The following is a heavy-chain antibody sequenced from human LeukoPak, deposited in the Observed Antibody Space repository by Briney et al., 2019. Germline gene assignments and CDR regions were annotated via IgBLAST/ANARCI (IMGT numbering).Heavy chain of an antibody. Sequence: GGSLRLSCAASGFTFSSYAMHWVRQAPGKGLEWVALISFDGRNRYYADSVKGRFTISRDNSKNTLYVQMNSLRAEDTAVYYCARVIAAAGDHDAFDIWGQGTMVTVST. V-gene: IGHV3-30*04. CDR3: ARVIAAAGDHDAFDI. CDR1: GFTFSSYA. J-gene: IGHJ3*02. D-gene: IGHD6-13*01. CDR2: ISFDGRNR.